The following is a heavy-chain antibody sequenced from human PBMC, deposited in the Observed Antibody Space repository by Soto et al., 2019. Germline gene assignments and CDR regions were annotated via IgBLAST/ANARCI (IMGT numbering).Heavy chain of an antibody. D-gene: IGHD3-22*01. V-gene: IGHV3-21*01. J-gene: IGHJ3*02. CDR1: GFTFSSYS. CDR3: ARDSEPSLFMIVVVNAFDI. Sequence: GGSLRLSCAASGFTFSSYSMNWVRQAPGKGLEWVSSISSSSSYIYYADSVKGRFTISRDNAKNSLYLQMNSLRAEDTAVYYCARDSEPSLFMIVVVNAFDIWGQGTMVTVSS. CDR2: ISSSSSYI.